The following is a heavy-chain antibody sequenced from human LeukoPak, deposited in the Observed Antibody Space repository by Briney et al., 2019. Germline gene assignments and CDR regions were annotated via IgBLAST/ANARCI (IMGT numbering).Heavy chain of an antibody. CDR2: ISYDGSNK. Sequence: PGGSLRLSCAASGFTFSSYAMHWVRQAPGKGLEWVAVISYDGSNKYYADSVKGRFTISRDNSKNTLYLQMNSLRAEDTAVYYCARGASRWELPEFDYWGQGTLVTVSS. CDR1: GFTFSSYA. V-gene: IGHV3-30*04. J-gene: IGHJ4*02. CDR3: ARGASRWELPEFDY. D-gene: IGHD1-26*01.